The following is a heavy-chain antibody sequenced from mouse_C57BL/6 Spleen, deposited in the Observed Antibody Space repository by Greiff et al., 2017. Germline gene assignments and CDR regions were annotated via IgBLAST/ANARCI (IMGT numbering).Heavy chain of an antibody. CDR3: AIEMDSITRAMDY. J-gene: IGHJ4*01. V-gene: IGHV1-74*01. Sequence: QVQLKQPGAELVKPGASVKVSCKASGYTFTSYWMHWVKQRPGQGLEWIGRIHPSDSDTNYNQKFKGKATLTVDKSSSTAYMQLSSLTSEDSAVYYCAIEMDSITRAMDYWGQGTSVTVSS. CDR1: GYTFTSYW. D-gene: IGHD1-1*01. CDR2: IHPSDSDT.